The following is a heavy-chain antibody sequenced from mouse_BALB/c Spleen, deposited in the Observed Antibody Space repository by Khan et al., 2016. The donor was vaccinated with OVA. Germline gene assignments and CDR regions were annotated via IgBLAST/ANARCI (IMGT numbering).Heavy chain of an antibody. CDR2: INPGSGGT. D-gene: IGHD2-3*01. Sequence: VQLQESGTELVRPGTSVKVSCRASGYAFTHYLIEWVKQRPGQGLEWIGVINPGSGGTNYNEKFEGKATLTADNSSSTAYMHLSSLTSDDSAVYFCARGFYDGYVAWFAYWGQGTLVTVSA. CDR3: ARGFYDGYVAWFAY. CDR1: GYAFTHYL. J-gene: IGHJ3*01. V-gene: IGHV1-54*01.